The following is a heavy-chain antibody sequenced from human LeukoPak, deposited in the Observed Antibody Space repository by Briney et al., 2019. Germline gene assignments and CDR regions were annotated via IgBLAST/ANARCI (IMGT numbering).Heavy chain of an antibody. Sequence: SESLSVSCAVSVGSISSSSDYWGWIRLPPRKGLEWIGSIYYSGSTYYNPSLKSRVTSSVDTSKNQFSLKLSSVTAGDTAVYYCASSNDVVAATSYSYYYMDVWGKGTTVTVSS. D-gene: IGHD2-15*01. CDR1: VGSISSSSDY. CDR3: ASSNDVVAATSYSYYYMDV. J-gene: IGHJ6*03. CDR2: IYYSGST. V-gene: IGHV4-39*07.